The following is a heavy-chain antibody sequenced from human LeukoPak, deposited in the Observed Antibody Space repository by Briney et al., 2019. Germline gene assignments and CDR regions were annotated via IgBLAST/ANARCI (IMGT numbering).Heavy chain of an antibody. J-gene: IGHJ6*03. Sequence: GGSLRLSCAASGFTFSSYAMHWVRQAPGKGLEYVLAISSNGGSTYYANSVKGRFTISRDNSKNTLYLQMGSLRAEDMAVYYCARDSVATYYYYYYMDVWGKGTTVTISS. V-gene: IGHV3-64*01. CDR1: GFTFSSYA. CDR2: ISSNGGST. CDR3: ARDSVATYYYYYYMDV. D-gene: IGHD6-19*01.